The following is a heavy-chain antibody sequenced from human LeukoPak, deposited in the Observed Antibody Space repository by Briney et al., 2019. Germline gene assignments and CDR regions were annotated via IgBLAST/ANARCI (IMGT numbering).Heavy chain of an antibody. D-gene: IGHD3-10*01. Sequence: GGSLRLSCAASGFTFSNAWMSWVRQAPGKGLEWVGRIKSKTDGGTTDYAAPVKGRFTISRDDSKNTLYLQMNSLKTEDTAVYYCTTPASEGSYCVYWGQGTPVTVSS. V-gene: IGHV3-15*01. CDR2: IKSKTDGGTT. J-gene: IGHJ4*02. CDR1: GFTFSNAW. CDR3: TTPASEGSYCVY.